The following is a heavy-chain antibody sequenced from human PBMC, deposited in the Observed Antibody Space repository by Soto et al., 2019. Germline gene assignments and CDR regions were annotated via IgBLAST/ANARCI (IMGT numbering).Heavy chain of an antibody. J-gene: IGHJ4*01. V-gene: IGHV4-59*01. CDR2: MYHSGTT. CDR1: GASISSYY. CDR3: VRGARSFDY. Sequence: SETLSLTCTVSGASISSYYWSWIRQPPGEGLEWIGYMYHSGTTSYNPSLQSRVTISVDTSKNQVSLKLSSVTAADTAVYYCVRGARSFDYWGNGTLVTVSS.